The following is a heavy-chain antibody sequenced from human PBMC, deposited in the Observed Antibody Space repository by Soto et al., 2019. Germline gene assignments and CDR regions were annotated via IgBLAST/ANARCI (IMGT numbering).Heavy chain of an antibody. J-gene: IGHJ6*02. CDR3: ARESDFDFWSSNYIDGMDV. V-gene: IGHV3-21*01. D-gene: IGHD3-3*01. Sequence: GWSLRLSCAASGFTFSSYAMSWVRQAPGKGLEWVSSITSNANRIYYADSVKGRFTISRDNAQKSVYLQMNSLRVGDTAVYYCARESDFDFWSSNYIDGMDVWVQGTTVAVS. CDR2: ITSNANRI. CDR1: GFTFSSYA.